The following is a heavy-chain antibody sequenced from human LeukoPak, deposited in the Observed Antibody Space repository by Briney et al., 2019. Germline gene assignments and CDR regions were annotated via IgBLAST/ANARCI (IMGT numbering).Heavy chain of an antibody. CDR2: IYSGGST. V-gene: IGHV3-66*04. CDR1: RFTFNAYA. J-gene: IGHJ4*02. D-gene: IGHD3-22*01. Sequence: GGSLRLSCAASRFTFNAYAMTWVRQAPGKGLEWVSVIYSGGSTYYADSVKGRFTISRDNSKNTLYLQMNSLRAEDTAVYYCARREDYYYDSSGYSIDYWGQGTLVTVSS. CDR3: ARREDYYYDSSGYSIDY.